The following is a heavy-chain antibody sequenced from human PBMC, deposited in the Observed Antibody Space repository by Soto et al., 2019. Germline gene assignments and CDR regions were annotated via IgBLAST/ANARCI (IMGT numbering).Heavy chain of an antibody. J-gene: IGHJ4*02. D-gene: IGHD3-22*01. V-gene: IGHV3-30*18. Sequence: PGGSVGLSCAASGFTFSSYGMHWVRQAPGKGLEWVAVISYDGSNKYYADSVKGRFTISRDNSKNTLYLQMNSLRAEDTAVYYCAKDEGYYYDSSGYYSSPYWGQGTLVTVSS. CDR2: ISYDGSNK. CDR3: AKDEGYYYDSSGYYSSPY. CDR1: GFTFSSYG.